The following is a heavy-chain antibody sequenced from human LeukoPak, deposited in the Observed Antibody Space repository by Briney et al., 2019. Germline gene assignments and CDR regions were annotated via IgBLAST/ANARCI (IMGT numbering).Heavy chain of an antibody. D-gene: IGHD3-10*01. J-gene: IGHJ5*02. CDR1: GGTFSSYA. Sequence: SVKVSCKASGGTFSSYAISWVRQAPGQGREWVGGIIPIFGTANYAQKVQGRVTITADKSTSTAYMELSSLRSEDTAVYYCAWEGYYGSGSYSLPWGQVTLVTVSS. V-gene: IGHV1-69*06. CDR3: AWEGYYGSGSYSLP. CDR2: IIPIFGTA.